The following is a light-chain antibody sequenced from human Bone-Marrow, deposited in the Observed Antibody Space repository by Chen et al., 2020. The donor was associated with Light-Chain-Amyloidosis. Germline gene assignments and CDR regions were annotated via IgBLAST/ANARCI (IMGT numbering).Light chain of an antibody. CDR1: QSVRGY. V-gene: IGKV3-11*01. J-gene: IGKJ5*01. CDR2: DTS. Sequence: EIVLTQSPATLSLSPGERVSLSCRASQSVRGYLAWFQQKPGQAPRLLIYDTSNRATGIPARFSGSGSGTDFTLTISSLEPDDFAVYYCQQRGNWPITFGQGTRLEIK. CDR3: QQRGNWPIT.